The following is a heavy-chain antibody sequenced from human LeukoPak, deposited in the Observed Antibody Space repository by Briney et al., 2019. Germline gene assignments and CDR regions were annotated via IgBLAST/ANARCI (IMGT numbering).Heavy chain of an antibody. CDR3: ARGLRTGAFDI. V-gene: IGHV3-13*01. CDR1: GFTFSSYD. Sequence: TGGSLRLSCAASGFTFSSYDMHWVREATGKGLDWVSAIGTAGDTYYPGSVKGRFTISRENAKNSLYLQMNSPRAGDTAVYYCARGLRTGAFDIWGQGTMVTVSS. D-gene: IGHD5/OR15-5a*01. J-gene: IGHJ3*02. CDR2: IGTAGDT.